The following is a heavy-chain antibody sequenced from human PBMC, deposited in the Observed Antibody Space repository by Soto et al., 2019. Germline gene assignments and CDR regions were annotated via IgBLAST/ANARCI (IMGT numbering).Heavy chain of an antibody. CDR1: GFGFTFSTSA. Sequence: VQLSESGGGLVQPGGSLRLSCAASGFGFTFSTSAMSWVRQAPGKGLEWVSTFRESGGTTHYANSVKGRFTISRDTSKNMLYLQMNSLRAEDTAIYYCANDSHWAIISPTHAYWGHGTLVTVSS. CDR2: FRESGGTT. D-gene: IGHD2-2*01. J-gene: IGHJ4*01. CDR3: ANDSHWAIISPTHAY. V-gene: IGHV3-23*01.